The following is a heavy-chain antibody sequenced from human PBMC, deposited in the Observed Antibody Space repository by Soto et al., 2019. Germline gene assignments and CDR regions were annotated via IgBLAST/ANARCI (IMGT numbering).Heavy chain of an antibody. V-gene: IGHV1-46*03. CDR2: INPGGGST. CDR3: ATYCSGGSCPSGPWN. CDR1: GYTFTSYY. D-gene: IGHD2-15*01. J-gene: IGHJ3*01. Sequence: QVQLVQSGAEVKKPGASGKVSCKASGYTFTSYYMHWVRQAPGQGLEWMGIINPGGGSTSYAQKFQGRVTMTRDTSTSTIYMEVSSLRSEDTAVYYCATYCSGGSCPSGPWNWCQGTMVTVSS.